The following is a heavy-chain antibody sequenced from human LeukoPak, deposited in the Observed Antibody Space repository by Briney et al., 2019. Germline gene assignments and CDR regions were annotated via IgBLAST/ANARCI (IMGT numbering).Heavy chain of an antibody. V-gene: IGHV3-53*04. D-gene: IGHD6-19*01. CDR1: GFTVSSNY. CDR2: IYSGGST. CDR3: ARMYSSGWYEGIHFDY. J-gene: IGHJ4*02. Sequence: PGGSLRLSCAASGFTVSSNYTSWVRQAPGKGLEWVSVIYSGGSTYYADSVKGRFTISRHNSKNTLYLQMNSLRAEDTAVYYCARMYSSGWYEGIHFDYWGQGTLVTVSS.